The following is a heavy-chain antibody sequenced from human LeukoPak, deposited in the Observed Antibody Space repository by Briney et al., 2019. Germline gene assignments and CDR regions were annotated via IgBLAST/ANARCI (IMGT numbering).Heavy chain of an antibody. V-gene: IGHV3-15*01. CDR3: TTGDRGWQDY. Sequence: PGGSLRLFCAASGLDFRNAWMSWVRQAPGKGLEWVAHIKRNTDTGTTNYGAPVEGRFTVSRDDSKNTLYLQMNSLKIEDTAVYYCTTGDRGWQDYWGQGTLVTVSS. CDR2: IKRNTDTGTT. CDR1: GLDFRNAW. D-gene: IGHD6-19*01. J-gene: IGHJ4*02.